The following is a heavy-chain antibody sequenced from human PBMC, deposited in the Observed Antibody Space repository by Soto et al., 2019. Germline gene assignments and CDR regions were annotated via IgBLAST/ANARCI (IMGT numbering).Heavy chain of an antibody. CDR1: GFSFNNHA. Sequence: PGRSLRLSCTASGFSFNNHAMNWVRLAPGKGLEWVSGIRGSGDSTSYGASVEGRFTISRDNSKNTLYLQMNSLRAEDTAVYYCARVAGGYCTNGVCYTGNDYYGMDVWGQGTTVTVSS. V-gene: IGHV3-23*01. J-gene: IGHJ6*02. CDR3: ARVAGGYCTNGVCYTGNDYYGMDV. CDR2: IRGSGDST. D-gene: IGHD2-8*01.